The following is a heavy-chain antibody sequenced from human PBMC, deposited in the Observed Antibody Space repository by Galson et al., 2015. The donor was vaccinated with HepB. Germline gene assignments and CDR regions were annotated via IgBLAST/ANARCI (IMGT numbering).Heavy chain of an antibody. Sequence: SVKVSCKASGYTFTSYAMHWVRQAPGQRLEWMGWINAGHGNTKYSQKFQGRVTITRDTSASTAYMELSSLRSEDTAVYYCARDTVVPAAAMGSFDYWGQGTLVTVSS. CDR1: GYTFTSYA. D-gene: IGHD2-2*01. CDR2: INAGHGNT. J-gene: IGHJ4*02. CDR3: ARDTVVPAAAMGSFDY. V-gene: IGHV1-3*01.